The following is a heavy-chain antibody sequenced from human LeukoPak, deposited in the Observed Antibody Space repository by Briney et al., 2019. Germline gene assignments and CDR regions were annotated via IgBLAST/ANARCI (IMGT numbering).Heavy chain of an antibody. CDR2: IYYSGST. CDR3: ARDLTTVTTTPQGG. CDR1: GGSISSGDYY. D-gene: IGHD4-17*01. V-gene: IGHV4-30-4*01. Sequence: PSETLSLTCTVSGGSISSGDYYWSWIRQPPGKGLEWIGYIYYSGSTYYNPSLKSRVTISVDTSKNQFSLKLSSVTAADTAVYYCARDLTTVTTTPQGGWGQGTLVTVSS. J-gene: IGHJ4*02.